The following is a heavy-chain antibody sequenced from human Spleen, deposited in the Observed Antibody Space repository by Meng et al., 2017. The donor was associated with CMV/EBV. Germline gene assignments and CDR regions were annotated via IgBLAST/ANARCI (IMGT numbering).Heavy chain of an antibody. Sequence: GESLKISCAASGFIFSNYGMHWVRQAPGKGLEWVAFIRYDGSNKYYADSVKGRFTISRDNSKNTLYLQMNSLRAEDTAVYYCAKDSDGSGSYYFYNAMDVWGQGTTVTVSS. V-gene: IGHV3-30*02. CDR3: AKDSDGSGSYYFYNAMDV. J-gene: IGHJ6*02. CDR2: IRYDGSNK. CDR1: GFIFSNYG. D-gene: IGHD3-10*01.